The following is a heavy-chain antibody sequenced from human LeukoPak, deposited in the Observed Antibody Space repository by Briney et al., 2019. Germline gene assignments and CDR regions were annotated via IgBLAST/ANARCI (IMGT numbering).Heavy chain of an antibody. CDR2: IYYSGST. Sequence: SETLSLTCAVYSGSFSGYYWSWIRQPPGKGLEWIGSIYYSGSTYYNPSLKSRVTISVDTSKNQFSLKLSSVTAADTAVYYCAREKAEDAFDIWGQGTMVTVSS. CDR3: AREKAEDAFDI. J-gene: IGHJ3*02. CDR1: SGSFSGYY. D-gene: IGHD6-19*01. V-gene: IGHV4-34*01.